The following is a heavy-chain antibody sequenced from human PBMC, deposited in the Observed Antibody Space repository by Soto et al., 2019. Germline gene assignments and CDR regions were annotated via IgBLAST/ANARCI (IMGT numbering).Heavy chain of an antibody. CDR3: TRGASRDSSGRGWFDP. V-gene: IGHV3-21*01. CDR1: GFTFRSFT. D-gene: IGHD6-25*01. Sequence: GAQSLSCAASGFTFRSFTMNGVRQPPGKGLEWGSTISSNSAYIYYTDALGGRFTISRDNAKNSLHLQMNSLRGEDTDVYYCTRGASRDSSGRGWFDPWGPGTLVTVSS. J-gene: IGHJ5*02. CDR2: ISSNSAYI.